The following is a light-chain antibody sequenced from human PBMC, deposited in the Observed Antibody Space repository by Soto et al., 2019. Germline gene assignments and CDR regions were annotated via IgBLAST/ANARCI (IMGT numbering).Light chain of an antibody. J-gene: IGKJ5*01. Sequence: EILMTQSPDSLSVSPGETATLSCRASQSRNTDLAWYQQKPGQAPRRLLYGASTRATGISTRFSGGGSGTEFTLTISGLQSEDSAVYYCQQYKSWPPITFGQGTRLEI. CDR1: QSRNTD. CDR2: GAS. V-gene: IGKV3-15*01. CDR3: QQYKSWPPIT.